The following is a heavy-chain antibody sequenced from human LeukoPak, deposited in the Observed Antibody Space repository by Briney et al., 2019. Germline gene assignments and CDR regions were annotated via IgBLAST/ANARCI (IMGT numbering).Heavy chain of an antibody. CDR2: INSDGSNT. CDR1: GLTVTNYW. J-gene: IGHJ4*02. D-gene: IGHD3-22*01. CDR3: AGGLSDYYYTVGY. Sequence: GGSLRLSCTTSGLTVTNYWMHCGRQAPGKGLVWVSRINSDGSNTNYAGSVKGRFTISRDNARNTLYLQMNSLRAEDTAVYYCAGGLSDYYYTVGYWGQGTLVTVSS. V-gene: IGHV3-74*01.